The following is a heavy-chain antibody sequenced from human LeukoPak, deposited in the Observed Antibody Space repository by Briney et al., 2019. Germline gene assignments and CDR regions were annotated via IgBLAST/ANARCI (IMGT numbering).Heavy chain of an antibody. D-gene: IGHD2-15*01. Sequence: SETLSLTSTGSGGSITSYYWSWIRQPPGKGLEWIGYIYYSGTTNYNPSLRSRVTISVDTSKGQFSLKLRSVTAADTAVYYCASLEGSGGRCWGVDYWGQGTLVTVSS. CDR3: ASLEGSGGRCWGVDY. V-gene: IGHV4-59*01. J-gene: IGHJ4*02. CDR2: IYYSGTT. CDR1: GGSITSYY.